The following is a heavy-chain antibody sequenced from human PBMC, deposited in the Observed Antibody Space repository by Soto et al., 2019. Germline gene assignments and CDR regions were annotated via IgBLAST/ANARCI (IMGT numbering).Heavy chain of an antibody. V-gene: IGHV2-5*02. J-gene: IGHJ6*02. CDR3: AHIERGNLGDSSYDLDV. Sequence: QITLKESGPTLVKPTQTLTLTCTFSGFSLSTSGVGVGWIRQPPGKALEWLALIYWDDDKRYSPSLKSRLTITKATSKNQGALKMTNMGLVATATYICAHIERGNLGDSSYDLDVGGQGTPVTVSS. CDR2: IYWDDDK. CDR1: GFSLSTSGVG. D-gene: IGHD1-1*01.